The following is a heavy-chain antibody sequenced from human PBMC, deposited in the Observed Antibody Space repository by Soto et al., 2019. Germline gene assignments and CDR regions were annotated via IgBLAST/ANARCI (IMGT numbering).Heavy chain of an antibody. V-gene: IGHV4-39*02. CDR3: ARDTEHYVSSWCGLEF. CDR2: ISSTGAT. J-gene: IGHJ4*02. Sequence: QLQESGPRLVKPSETLSLTCGVSGVSISSVRSSWGWIRQPPGKGLEWIATISSTGATWHRPSLQSRFTLSVVTSKNEVSVRLSSVTAADTAICYCARDTEHYVSSWCGLEFWGRGIPVTVSS. CDR1: GVSISSVRSS. D-gene: IGHD6-13*01.